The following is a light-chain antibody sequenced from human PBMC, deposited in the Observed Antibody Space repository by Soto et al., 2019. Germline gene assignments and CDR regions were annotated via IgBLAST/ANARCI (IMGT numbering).Light chain of an antibody. Sequence: DILMTQSPSSLSASVGARVTITCQASQDISNYLNWYQQKQGKAPKLLIYDASNLETGVPSRFSGSGSGTNFTFTISSLQPEDIATYYCQQDDNLPLTFGGGTKVASK. CDR3: QQDDNLPLT. V-gene: IGKV1-33*01. CDR1: QDISNY. J-gene: IGKJ4*01. CDR2: DAS.